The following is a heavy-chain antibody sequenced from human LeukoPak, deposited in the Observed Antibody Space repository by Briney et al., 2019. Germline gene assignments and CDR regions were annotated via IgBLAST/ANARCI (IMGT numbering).Heavy chain of an antibody. D-gene: IGHD2-2*02. J-gene: IGHJ4*02. Sequence: GGSLRLSCAASGFTFSSNYMSWVRQAPGKGLAWASVIYSGGSTYYADSVKGRFTISRDNSKNTLYLQMNSLRAEDTAVYYCARYCSSDICYRAFDYWGQGTLVTVSS. CDR2: IYSGGST. CDR3: ARYCSSDICYRAFDY. CDR1: GFTFSSNY. V-gene: IGHV3-53*01.